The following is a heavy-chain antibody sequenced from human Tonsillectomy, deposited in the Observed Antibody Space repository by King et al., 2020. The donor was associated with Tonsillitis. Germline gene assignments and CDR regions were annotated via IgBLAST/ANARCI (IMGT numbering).Heavy chain of an antibody. CDR1: GFTFSNHD. Sequence: VQLVESGGGVVQPGRALRLSCAASGFTFSNHDMHWVRQAPGKGLEWVALISYDGTNKHYADSVKGRFTISRDNSKNTLYLQMNSLRAEDTAVYYCAKSPGRWRVFYFDYWGQGTLGTVSS. CDR3: AKSPGRWRVFYFDY. J-gene: IGHJ4*02. V-gene: IGHV3-30*18. D-gene: IGHD4-23*01. CDR2: ISYDGTNK.